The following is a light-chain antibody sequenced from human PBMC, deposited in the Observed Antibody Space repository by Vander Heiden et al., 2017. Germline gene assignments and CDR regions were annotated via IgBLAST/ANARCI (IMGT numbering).Light chain of an antibody. CDR3: QQYYSYPPSFT. J-gene: IGKJ3*01. V-gene: IGKV4-1*01. CDR1: QTFLSSPNYRNY. Sequence: DIVMTHSQHPLALSLGARAPIQSKSSQTFLSSPNYRNYLAWYQQKPGQPPKLLIYWAATRESGVPDRFSGSGSGTDFNLTISGLHAEDVAVYYCQQYYSYPPSFTFGQGTKVEIK. CDR2: WAA.